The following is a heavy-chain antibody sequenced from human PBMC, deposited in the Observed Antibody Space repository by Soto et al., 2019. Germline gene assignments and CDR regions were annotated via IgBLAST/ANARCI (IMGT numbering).Heavy chain of an antibody. D-gene: IGHD1-26*01. CDR2: SAPEEGEP. V-gene: IGHV1-24*01. CDR3: AADRKIVGTIGAFDF. CDR1: KYTLTELT. Sequence: VASVKVSCKVPKYTLTELTIDWLRQAPGKGLEWMGRSAPEEGEPIYPQKFQGRVSMTEDPSTDTAYMELTSLRFDDTAVYFCAADRKIVGTIGAFDFWGQGTLVTV. J-gene: IGHJ4*02.